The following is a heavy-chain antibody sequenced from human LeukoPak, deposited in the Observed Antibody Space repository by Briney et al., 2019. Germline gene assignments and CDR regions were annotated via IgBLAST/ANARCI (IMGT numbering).Heavy chain of an antibody. CDR3: AKDGQVTAIPEYFQH. Sequence: VSAISGSGGSTYYADSVKGRFTISRDNSKNTLYLQMNSLRAEDTAVYYCAKDGQVTAIPEYFQHWGQGTLVPVSS. J-gene: IGHJ1*01. V-gene: IGHV3-23*01. CDR2: ISGSGGST. D-gene: IGHD2-21*02.